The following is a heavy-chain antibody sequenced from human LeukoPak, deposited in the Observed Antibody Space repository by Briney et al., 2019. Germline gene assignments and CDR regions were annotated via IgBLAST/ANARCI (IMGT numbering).Heavy chain of an antibody. D-gene: IGHD2-21*02. CDR3: ARDGGGDSWGYFDC. V-gene: IGHV1-18*01. CDR2: ISAYNGNR. CDR1: GYAFTRYG. Sequence: ASVKVSCKASGYAFTRYGISWVRQAPGQGLEWMGWISAYNGNRNSAQKFQGRVNMTTDTSTSTVYMELRSLRSDDTAVYYCARDGGGDSWGYFDCWGQGTLVTVSS. J-gene: IGHJ4*02.